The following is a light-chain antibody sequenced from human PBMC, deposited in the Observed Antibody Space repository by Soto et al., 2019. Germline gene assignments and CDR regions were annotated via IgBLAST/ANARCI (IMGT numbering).Light chain of an antibody. CDR2: DAS. CDR1: QSVGSN. J-gene: IGKJ4*01. Sequence: IVLTQSPATLSVSPGERATLSCRASQSVGSNLAWYQQKPGQAPSLLIYDASARATGVPARFSGSGSGTEFTLTISSLQSEDFAVYYCQHYNNWPLTFGGGTKVDIK. CDR3: QHYNNWPLT. V-gene: IGKV3-15*01.